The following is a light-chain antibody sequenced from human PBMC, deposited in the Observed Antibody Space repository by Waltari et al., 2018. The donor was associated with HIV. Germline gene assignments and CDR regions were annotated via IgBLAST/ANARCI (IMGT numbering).Light chain of an antibody. V-gene: IGLV2-14*03. J-gene: IGLJ2*01. Sequence: QSALTQPASVSGSPGQSITISCTGLSSDLGVYNFVSWYQHHPGRAPKLLIHDVTERPSGISNRFSGSKSGNTASLTISGPQAEDEADYYCSSYTVNTLPAFGGGTKLTVL. CDR2: DVT. CDR1: SSDLGVYNF. CDR3: SSYTVNTLPA.